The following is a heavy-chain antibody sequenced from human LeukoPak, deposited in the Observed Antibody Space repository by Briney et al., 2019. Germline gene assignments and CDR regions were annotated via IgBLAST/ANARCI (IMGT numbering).Heavy chain of an antibody. D-gene: IGHD3-22*01. CDR1: GYTFTSYG. Sequence: PRASVKVSCKASGYTFTSYGISWVRQAPGQGLEWMGWISAYNGNTNYAQKLQGRVTMTTDTSTSTAYMELRSLRSDDTAVYYCARMWLPRTDYYDSSGYYYTDYWGQGTLVTVSS. CDR3: ARMWLPRTDYYDSSGYYYTDY. J-gene: IGHJ4*02. CDR2: ISAYNGNT. V-gene: IGHV1-18*01.